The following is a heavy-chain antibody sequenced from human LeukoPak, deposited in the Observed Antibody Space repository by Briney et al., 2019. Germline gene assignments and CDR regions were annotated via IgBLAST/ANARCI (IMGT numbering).Heavy chain of an antibody. D-gene: IGHD1-26*01. Sequence: GGSLRLSCAASGFTFSDYYMSWIRQAPGKGLEWVSYISSSGSTIYYADSVKGRFTISRDNAKNSLYLQMNSLSAEDTAVYYCARDTIVGATTGAFDIWGQGTMVTVSS. CDR2: ISSSGSTI. CDR3: ARDTIVGATTGAFDI. CDR1: GFTFSDYY. J-gene: IGHJ3*02. V-gene: IGHV3-11*01.